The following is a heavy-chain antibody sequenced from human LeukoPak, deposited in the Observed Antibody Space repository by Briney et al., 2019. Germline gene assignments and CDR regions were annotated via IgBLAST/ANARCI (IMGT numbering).Heavy chain of an antibody. J-gene: IGHJ4*02. CDR3: ARLSNLYFDY. V-gene: IGHV4-30-4*08. D-gene: IGHD4-11*01. CDR2: IYYSGST. Sequence: SETLSLTCTVSGGSISSGDYYWSWIRQPPGKGLEWIGYIYYSGSTYYNPSLKSQVTISVDTSKNQFSLKLSSVTAADTAVYYCARLSNLYFDYWGQGTLVTVSS. CDR1: GGSISSGDYY.